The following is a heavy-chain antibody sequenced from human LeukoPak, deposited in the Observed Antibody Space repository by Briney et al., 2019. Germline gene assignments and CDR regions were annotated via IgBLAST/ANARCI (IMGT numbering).Heavy chain of an antibody. CDR2: INHSGST. J-gene: IGHJ4*02. D-gene: IGHD3-16*01. CDR1: GGSITSSSYY. V-gene: IGHV4-39*07. Sequence: SETLSLTCTVSGGSITSSSYYWGWIRQPPGKGLEWIGEINHSGSTNYNPSLKSRVTISVDTSKNQFSLKLSSVTAADTAVYYCARSWGGYWGQGTLVTVSS. CDR3: ARSWGGY.